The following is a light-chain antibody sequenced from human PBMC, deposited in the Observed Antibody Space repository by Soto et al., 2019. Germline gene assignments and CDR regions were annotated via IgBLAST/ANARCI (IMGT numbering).Light chain of an antibody. CDR2: DNN. CDR3: SSYTSSSTLV. CDR1: SSNIGNNY. Sequence: QSVLTQSPSVSAAPGQTGTISCSGSSSNIGNNYVSWYQQLPGTAPKLLIYDNNKRPSGIPDRFSGSKSGTSGTLDITGLQTGDEADYYCSSYTSSSTLVFGGGTNLTVL. J-gene: IGLJ2*01. V-gene: IGLV1-51*01.